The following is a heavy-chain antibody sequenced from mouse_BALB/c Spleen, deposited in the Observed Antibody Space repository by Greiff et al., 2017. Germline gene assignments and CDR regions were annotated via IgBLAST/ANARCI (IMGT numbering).Heavy chain of an antibody. V-gene: IGHV5-9-4*01. CDR3: AREADYGAMDY. CDR2: ISSGGSYT. CDR1: GFTFSSYA. D-gene: IGHD1-1*01. Sequence: DVHLVESGGGLVKPGGSLKLSCAASGFTFSSYAMSWVRQSPEKRLEWVAEISSGGSYTYYPDTVTGRFTISRDNAKNTLYLEMSSLRSEDTAMYYCAREADYGAMDYWGQGTSVTVSS. J-gene: IGHJ4*01.